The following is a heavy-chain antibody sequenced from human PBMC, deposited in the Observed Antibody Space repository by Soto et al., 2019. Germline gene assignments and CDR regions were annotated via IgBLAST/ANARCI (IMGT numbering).Heavy chain of an antibody. Sequence: QVQLQESGPGLVKPSQTLSLTCTVSGDSMGSGGHYYNWIRLLPGKGLEWIGYIYYSGATHYNPSLRGRVSISIDTSNNPFSLRLISVTAADTALYFCARDKDLEPTVWGYWGQGTQVTVSS. J-gene: IGHJ4*02. V-gene: IGHV4-31*03. D-gene: IGHD7-27*01. CDR3: ARDKDLEPTVWGY. CDR2: IYYSGAT. CDR1: GDSMGSGGHY.